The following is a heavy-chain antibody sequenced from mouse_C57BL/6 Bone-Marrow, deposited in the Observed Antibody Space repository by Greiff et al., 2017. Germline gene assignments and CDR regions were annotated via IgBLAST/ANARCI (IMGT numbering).Heavy chain of an antibody. CDR3: ARSGYDYAFDY. Sequence: VQLQQPGAELVKPGASVKLSCKASGYTFTSYWMHWVKQRPGQGLEWIGMIHPNSGSTNYNEKFKSKATLTVDKSSSTAYMQLSSLTSEASAVXYCARSGYDYAFDYWGEGTTLTVSS. V-gene: IGHV1-64*01. CDR1: GYTFTSYW. CDR2: IHPNSGST. J-gene: IGHJ2*01. D-gene: IGHD2-4*01.